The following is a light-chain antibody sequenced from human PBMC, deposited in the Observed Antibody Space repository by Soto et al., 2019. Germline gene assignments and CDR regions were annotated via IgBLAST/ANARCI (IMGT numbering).Light chain of an antibody. CDR2: AAS. Sequence: DIQMTQSPSTLSASVGDRVAITCLAIQSISSYLNWYQQKPGKAPKLLIYAASSLQSGVPSRFSGSGSGTDFTLTISSLQPEDFETYYCQQSYSNPPTFGQGTKVDIK. V-gene: IGKV1-39*01. CDR3: QQSYSNPPT. CDR1: QSISSY. J-gene: IGKJ1*01.